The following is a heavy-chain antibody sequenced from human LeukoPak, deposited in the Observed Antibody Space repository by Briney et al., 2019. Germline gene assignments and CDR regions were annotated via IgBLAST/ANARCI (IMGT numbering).Heavy chain of an antibody. CDR1: GGSISSYY. V-gene: IGHV4-59*12. J-gene: IGHJ5*02. CDR2: IYYSGST. CDR3: ARPLSLGYCSGGSCYGRGAWFDR. Sequence: SETLSLTCTVSGGSISSYYWNWIRQPPGKGLEWIGYIYYSGSTNYNPSLKSRVTISVDKSKNQFSLKLRSVTAADTAVYYCARPLSLGYCSGGSCYGRGAWFDRWGQGTLVTVSS. D-gene: IGHD2-15*01.